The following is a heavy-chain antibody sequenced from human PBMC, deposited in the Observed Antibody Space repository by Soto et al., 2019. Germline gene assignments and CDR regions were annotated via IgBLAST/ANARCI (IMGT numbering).Heavy chain of an antibody. CDR3: AKYITGWFDS. CDR1: GGSINNYY. J-gene: IGHJ5*01. V-gene: IGHV4-59*01. D-gene: IGHD3-3*01. Sequence: QVQLQESGPGLVKPSETLSLTCTVSGGSINNYYWSWIRQPPGKGLEWIGYIHYSGSTNYDPSLQSRVTISLDTSKNHFSLKLTSDTAADTAVYFCAKYITGWFDSWGQGTLVTVSS. CDR2: IHYSGST.